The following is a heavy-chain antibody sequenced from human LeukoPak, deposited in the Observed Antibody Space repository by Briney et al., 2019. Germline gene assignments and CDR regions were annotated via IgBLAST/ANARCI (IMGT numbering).Heavy chain of an antibody. CDR3: ARDWVPAAIGGPIYFDY. CDR2: INPSGGST. Sequence: ASVKVSCKASGYTFTSYYMHWVRQAPGQGLEWMGIINPSGGSTSYAQKFQGRVTMTRDTSTSTVYMELSSLRSEDTAVYYCARDWVPAAIGGPIYFDYWGQGTLVTVSS. D-gene: IGHD2-2*02. V-gene: IGHV1-46*01. J-gene: IGHJ4*02. CDR1: GYTFTSYY.